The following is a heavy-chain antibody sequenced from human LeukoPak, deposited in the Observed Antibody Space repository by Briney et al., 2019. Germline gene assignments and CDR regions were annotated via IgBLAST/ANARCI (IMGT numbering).Heavy chain of an antibody. Sequence: GASVKVSCKASGYTFTSYGISWVRQAPGQGLEWMGWISAYNGNTNYAQKLQGRVTMTTDTSTSTAYMELRSLRSDDTAVYYCAREEQQLDHDAFDIWGQGTMVTVSS. D-gene: IGHD6-13*01. CDR3: AREEQQLDHDAFDI. CDR1: GYTFTSYG. CDR2: ISAYNGNT. J-gene: IGHJ3*02. V-gene: IGHV1-18*01.